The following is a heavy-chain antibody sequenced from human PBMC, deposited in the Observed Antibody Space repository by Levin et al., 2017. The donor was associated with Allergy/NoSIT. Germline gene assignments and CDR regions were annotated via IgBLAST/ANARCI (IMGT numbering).Heavy chain of an antibody. CDR2: INEDGRNK. CDR1: GFSFSTYS. D-gene: IGHD2-15*01. CDR3: ARAISGYFDY. V-gene: IGHV3-7*01. J-gene: IGHJ4*02. Sequence: GGSLRLSCAASGFSFSTYSMSWVRQAPGKGLEWVASINEDGRNKDHVDSVKGRFTISRDNAKNSLSLQMNSLRDEDTAVYYCARAISGYFDYWGLGTLVSVSS.